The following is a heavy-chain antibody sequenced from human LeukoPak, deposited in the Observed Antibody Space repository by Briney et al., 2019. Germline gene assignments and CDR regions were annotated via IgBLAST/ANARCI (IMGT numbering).Heavy chain of an antibody. V-gene: IGHV3-48*04. Sequence: GSLRLSCAASGFTFSSYSMNWVRQAPGKGLEWVSYIGTSGSTKYYADSVKGRFTISRDNAKNSLYLQMNSLRAEDTAVYYCASRMYYYGTSGYSSDAFDIWGQGTMVTVSS. D-gene: IGHD3-22*01. CDR1: GFTFSSYS. J-gene: IGHJ3*02. CDR3: ASRMYYYGTSGYSSDAFDI. CDR2: IGTSGSTK.